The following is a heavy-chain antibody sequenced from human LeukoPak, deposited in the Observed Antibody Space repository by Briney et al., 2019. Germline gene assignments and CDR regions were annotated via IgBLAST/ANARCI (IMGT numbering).Heavy chain of an antibody. V-gene: IGHV1-24*01. Sequence: ASVKVSCTASGGTFSSYAISWVRQAPGQGLEWMGGFDPEDGETIYAQKFQGRVTMTEDTSTDTAYMELSSLRSEDTAVYYCATEALYYGDYVNYFDYWGQGTLVTVSS. CDR2: FDPEDGET. CDR1: GGTFSSYA. D-gene: IGHD4-17*01. J-gene: IGHJ4*02. CDR3: ATEALYYGDYVNYFDY.